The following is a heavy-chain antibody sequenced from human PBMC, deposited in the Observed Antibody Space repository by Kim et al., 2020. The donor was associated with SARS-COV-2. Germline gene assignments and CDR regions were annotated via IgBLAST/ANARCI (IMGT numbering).Heavy chain of an antibody. CDR1: GFTFSSYA. CDR2: ISGSGGST. J-gene: IGHJ6*03. V-gene: IGHV3-23*01. D-gene: IGHD2-2*02. CDR3: AKTAYCSSTSCYTYGGIYYYYYYMDV. Sequence: GGSLRLSCAASGFTFSSYAMSWVRQAPGKGLEWVSAISGSGGSTYYADSVKGRFTISRDNSKNTLYLQMNSLRAEDTAVYYCAKTAYCSSTSCYTYGGIYYYYYYMDVWGKGTTVTVSS.